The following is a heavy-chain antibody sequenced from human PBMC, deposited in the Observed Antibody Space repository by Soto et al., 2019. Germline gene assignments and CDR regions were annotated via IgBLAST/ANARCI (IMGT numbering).Heavy chain of an antibody. D-gene: IGHD3-3*01. CDR2: IYHSGST. J-gene: IGHJ5*02. CDR1: GGSISSGGYS. CDR3: ARSPRMVFHVFWSGYYTVPLTVPPFDP. V-gene: IGHV4-30-2*01. Sequence: PSETLSLTCAVSGGSISSGGYSWSWIRQPPGKGLEWIGYIYHSGSTYYNPSLKSRVTISVDRSKNQFSLKLSSVTAADTAVYYCARSPRMVFHVFWSGYYTVPLTVPPFDPWGQGTLVTVTS.